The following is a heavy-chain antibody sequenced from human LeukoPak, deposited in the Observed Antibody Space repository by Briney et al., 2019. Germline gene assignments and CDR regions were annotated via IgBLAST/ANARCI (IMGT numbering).Heavy chain of an antibody. Sequence: PSQTLSLTCTVSGGSINSGGYYWSWIRQHPGKGLEWIGCIYYSGSTYYNPSLKSRVTISVDTSKNQFSLKLSSVTAVDTAVYFCPENFPSGGTPGNYMEAWAKGPRSPSP. CDR2: IYYSGST. D-gene: IGHD4-23*01. CDR1: GGSINSGGYY. V-gene: IGHV4-31*03. J-gene: IGHJ6*03. CDR3: PENFPSGGTPGNYMEA.